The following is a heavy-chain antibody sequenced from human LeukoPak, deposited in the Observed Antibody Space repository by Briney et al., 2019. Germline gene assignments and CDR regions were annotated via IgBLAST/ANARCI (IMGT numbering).Heavy chain of an antibody. CDR2: ISYDGTNK. CDR1: GFTFSSYA. V-gene: IGHV3-30*18. CDR3: AKSLTTYDSSGYYCLDY. Sequence: GGSLRLSCAASGFTFSSYAMSWVRQAPGKGLEWVAIISYDGTNKYYADSVKGRFTISRDNSKNTLYLQMNSLRAEDTAVYYCAKSLTTYDSSGYYCLDYWGQGTLVTVSS. D-gene: IGHD3-22*01. J-gene: IGHJ4*02.